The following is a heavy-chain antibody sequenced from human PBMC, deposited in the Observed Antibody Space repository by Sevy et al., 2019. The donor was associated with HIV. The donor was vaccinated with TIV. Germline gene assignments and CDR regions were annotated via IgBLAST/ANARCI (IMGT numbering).Heavy chain of an antibody. V-gene: IGHV3-30-3*01. CDR1: GFTFSSYA. CDR2: ISYDGSNK. D-gene: IGHD3-9*01. J-gene: IGHJ6*02. Sequence: GGSLRLSCAASGFTFSSYAMHWVRQAPGKGLEWVAVISYDGSNKYYADSVKGRFTISRDNSKNTLYLQMNSLRAEDTAVYYCARERAGRYFDWLARSTGMDFWGQGTTVTVSS. CDR3: ARERAGRYFDWLARSTGMDF.